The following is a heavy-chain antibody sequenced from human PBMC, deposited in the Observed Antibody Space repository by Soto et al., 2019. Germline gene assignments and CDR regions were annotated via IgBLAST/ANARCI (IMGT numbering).Heavy chain of an antibody. CDR2: INAGDGNT. D-gene: IGHD2-2*01. CDR1: GCTFTNYA. Sequence: QVQLVQSGAEVKKPGASVKVSCKTSGCTFTNYAIHWVRQAPGQRLEWMGWINAGDGNTKYSQKFQGRVTITRDTSASTAYMELSSLRSEDAAVYYCARSGSCTSTSCYGGFDIWGQGTMVTVSS. J-gene: IGHJ3*02. CDR3: ARSGSCTSTSCYGGFDI. V-gene: IGHV1-3*01.